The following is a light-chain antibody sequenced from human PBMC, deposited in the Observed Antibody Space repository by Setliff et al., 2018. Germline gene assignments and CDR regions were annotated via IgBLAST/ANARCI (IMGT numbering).Light chain of an antibody. J-gene: IGLJ1*01. CDR1: SSDVGSYDL. Sequence: QSALTQPASVSGSPGQSITISCSGTSSDVGSYDLVSWYQQHPGKAPKLIIYGVSERPSGVSSRFSGSKSGNTAYLTISGLQTEDEAEYYCNAYASDTTYVFGSGTKVTVL. V-gene: IGLV2-14*03. CDR3: NAYASDTTYV. CDR2: GVS.